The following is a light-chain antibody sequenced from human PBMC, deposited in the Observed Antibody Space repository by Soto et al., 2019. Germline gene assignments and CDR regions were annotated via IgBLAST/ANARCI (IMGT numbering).Light chain of an antibody. J-gene: IGKJ1*01. V-gene: IGKV3-15*01. Sequence: EIVVTQSPATLPGSPGERVTLSCRASQSISSDLAWVQLKRGQAPRLLIYGASTRPAGIPARLSGSGSGTEFPLTISRLQSDDVAFSYCQQHNHWPTFGRGTELEI. CDR3: QQHNHWPT. CDR1: QSISSD. CDR2: GAS.